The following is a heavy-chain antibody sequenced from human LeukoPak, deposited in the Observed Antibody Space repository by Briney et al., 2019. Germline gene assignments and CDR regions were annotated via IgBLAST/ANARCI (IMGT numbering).Heavy chain of an antibody. D-gene: IGHD6-13*01. CDR1: GGTFSSYA. Sequence: ASVKVSCKASGGTFSSYAISWVRQAPGQGLEWMGGIIPIFGTASYAQKFRGRVTITADKSTRTAYMELSSLRSEDTAVYYCAREYSSSWYRGGYYFDYWGQGTLVTVSS. CDR3: AREYSSSWYRGGYYFDY. CDR2: IIPIFGTA. J-gene: IGHJ4*02. V-gene: IGHV1-69*06.